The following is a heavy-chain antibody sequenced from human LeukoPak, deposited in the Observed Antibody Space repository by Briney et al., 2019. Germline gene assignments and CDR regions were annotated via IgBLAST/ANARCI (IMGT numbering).Heavy chain of an antibody. CDR2: ISGSGGST. CDR3: ARGGAARFDY. J-gene: IGHJ4*02. CDR1: GFTFSSSA. Sequence: GGSLRLSCAASGFTFSSSAMSWVRQAPGKGLEWVSSISGSGGSTYYADSVKGRFTISRDNSKNTLYLQMNSLRADDTAVYYCARGGAARFDYWGQGTLVTVSS. D-gene: IGHD5-18*01. V-gene: IGHV3-23*01.